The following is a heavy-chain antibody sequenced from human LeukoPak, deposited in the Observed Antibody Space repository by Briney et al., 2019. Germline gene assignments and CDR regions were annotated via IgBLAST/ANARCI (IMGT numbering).Heavy chain of an antibody. V-gene: IGHV4-39*01. Sequence: SETLSLTCTVSGGSISSSTYCWGWIRQPPGKGLEWIGNIYYSGTTYYDPSLKSRVTISVDTSKNQFSLKLNSVTAADTAVYYCARLQGYYDSSGYAPGYFQHWGQGTLVTVSS. J-gene: IGHJ1*01. D-gene: IGHD3-22*01. CDR3: ARLQGYYDSSGYAPGYFQH. CDR2: IYYSGTT. CDR1: GGSISSSTYC.